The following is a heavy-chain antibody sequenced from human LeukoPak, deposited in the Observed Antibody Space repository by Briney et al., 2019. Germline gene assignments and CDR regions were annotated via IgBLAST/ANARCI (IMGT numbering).Heavy chain of an antibody. V-gene: IGHV4-34*01. J-gene: IGHJ4*02. CDR1: GGSFSGYY. D-gene: IGHD3-22*01. CDR3: ARGKWVGYDSSLNYFDY. CDR2: INHSGST. Sequence: PSETLSLTCAVYGGSFSGYYWSWLRQPPGKGLEWIGEINHSGSTNYNPSLKSRVTISVDTSKNQFSLKLSSVTAADTAVYYCARGKWVGYDSSLNYFDYWGQGTLVTVSS.